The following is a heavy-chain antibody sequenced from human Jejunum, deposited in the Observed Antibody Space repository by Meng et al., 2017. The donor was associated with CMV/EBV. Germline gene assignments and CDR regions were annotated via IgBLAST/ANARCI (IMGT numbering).Heavy chain of an antibody. V-gene: IGHV4-61*08. Sequence: VSDDSVSSGAHYWNWIRQPPGKGLEWIGYIFSIGGTYYNPSLKSRVTISLDTSRNQFSLKLTSVTAADTAVYYCARDMVSSSWTPDYWGQGTLVTVSS. J-gene: IGHJ4*02. CDR2: IFSIGGT. CDR1: DDSVSSGAHY. D-gene: IGHD6-13*01. CDR3: ARDMVSSSWTPDY.